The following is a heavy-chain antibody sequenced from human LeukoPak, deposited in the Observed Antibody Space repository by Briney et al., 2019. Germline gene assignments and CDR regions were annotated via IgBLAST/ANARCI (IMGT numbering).Heavy chain of an antibody. D-gene: IGHD4-11*01. CDR2: ISSSSNYI. Sequence: GGSLRLSCAASGFTFSTYSMSWVRQAPGKGLEWVSSISSSSNYIYYADSVKGRFTISRDNTKNTLYLQMNSLRAEDTAVYYCAKDDYSNLDYWGQGTLVTVSS. J-gene: IGHJ4*02. CDR3: AKDDYSNLDY. CDR1: GFTFSTYS. V-gene: IGHV3-21*01.